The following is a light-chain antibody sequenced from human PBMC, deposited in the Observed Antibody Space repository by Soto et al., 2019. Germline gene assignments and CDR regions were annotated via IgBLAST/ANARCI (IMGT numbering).Light chain of an antibody. V-gene: IGKV3-15*01. CDR1: QSVSSN. CDR2: DAS. CDR3: QQYNNWPFT. Sequence: EIVMTQSPVTLSMSPGGRATLSCRASQSVSSNLAWYQQKPGQAPRLLIYDASTRATGIPARFRGSGSGTEFTLTISSLQSEDVAVYYCQQYNNWPFTFGPGTKVDIK. J-gene: IGKJ3*01.